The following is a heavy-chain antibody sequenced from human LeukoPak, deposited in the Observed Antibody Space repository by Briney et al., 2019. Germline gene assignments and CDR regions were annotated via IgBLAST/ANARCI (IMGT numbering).Heavy chain of an antibody. CDR2: IYYSGST. CDR3: ARLNWNYYFDY. D-gene: IGHD1-1*01. CDR1: GGSISSSSYC. Sequence: SETLSLTCTVSGGSISSSSYCWGWIRQPPGEGLEWIGSIYYSGSTYYNPSLKSRVTISVDTSKNQFSLKLSSVTAADTAVYYCARLNWNYYFDYWGQGTLVTVSS. J-gene: IGHJ4*02. V-gene: IGHV4-39*01.